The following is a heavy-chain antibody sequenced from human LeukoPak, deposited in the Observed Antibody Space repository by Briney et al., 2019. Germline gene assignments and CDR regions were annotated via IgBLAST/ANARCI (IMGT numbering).Heavy chain of an antibody. D-gene: IGHD6-6*01. CDR1: GKTFTGNY. V-gene: IGHV1-2*02. J-gene: IGHJ6*03. Sequence: ASVTVSCKASGKTFTGNYMHWVRQAPGQGLEWMGWINPNSGGTNYAQKFQGRVTMTRDTSISTACMELSRLRSDDTAVYYCARAGIAARRGTYYYYYMDVWGKGTTVTVSS. CDR3: ARAGIAARRGTYYYYYMDV. CDR2: INPNSGGT.